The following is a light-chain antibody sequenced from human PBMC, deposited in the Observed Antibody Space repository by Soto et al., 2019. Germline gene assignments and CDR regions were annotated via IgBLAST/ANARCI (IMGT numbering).Light chain of an antibody. Sequence: DIMMTQSPLSLPVTPGEPASISCRSSQSLLHSNGNNYLEWYLQKPGQSPQLLIYLGSSRASGVPDRFSGSGSGTDFTLKIRRVEAEDVGVYYCMQALQTPWTFGQGTKVEIK. J-gene: IGKJ1*01. CDR3: MQALQTPWT. V-gene: IGKV2-28*01. CDR1: QSLLHSNGNNY. CDR2: LGS.